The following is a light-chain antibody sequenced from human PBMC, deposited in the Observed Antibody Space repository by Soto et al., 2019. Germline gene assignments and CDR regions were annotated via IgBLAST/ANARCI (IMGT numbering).Light chain of an antibody. CDR1: SRDIGAYNL. J-gene: IGLJ2*01. CDR3: STYTSRSTLV. V-gene: IGLV2-14*01. Sequence: QPVLTQPASVSGSPGQSITISCSGTSRDIGAYNLVSWYQQPPGKAPKLLIYEVRNRPSGISYRFSGSKSGTTASLTISSLLPEDEAYYYCSTYTSRSTLVFGGGTKLTVL. CDR2: EVR.